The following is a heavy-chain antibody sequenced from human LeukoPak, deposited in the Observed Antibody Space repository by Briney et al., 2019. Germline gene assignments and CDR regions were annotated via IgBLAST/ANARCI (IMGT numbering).Heavy chain of an antibody. CDR1: GFTFSSYA. V-gene: IGHV3-30*04. CDR3: ARDLMGYSGYETLDY. D-gene: IGHD5-12*01. J-gene: IGHJ4*02. CDR2: ISYDGSNK. Sequence: PGGSLRLSCAASGFTFSSYAMHWVRQAPGKGLEWVAVISYDGSNKYYADSVKGRFTISRDNSKNTLYLQMNSLRAGDTAVYYCARDLMGYSGYETLDYWGQGTLVTVSS.